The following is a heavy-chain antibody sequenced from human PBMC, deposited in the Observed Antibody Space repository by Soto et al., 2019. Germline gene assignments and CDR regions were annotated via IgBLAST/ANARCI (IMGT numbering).Heavy chain of an antibody. V-gene: IGHV4-59*08. CDR2: IYYSGST. Sequence: SETLSLTCTVSGGSISSYYWSWIRQPPGKGLEWIGYIYYSGSTNYNPSLKSRVIISVDTSKNQFSLRLTSVTAADTAVYYCARSVILDYWGQGALVTVSS. D-gene: IGHD3-3*01. CDR3: ARSVILDY. J-gene: IGHJ4*02. CDR1: GGSISSYY.